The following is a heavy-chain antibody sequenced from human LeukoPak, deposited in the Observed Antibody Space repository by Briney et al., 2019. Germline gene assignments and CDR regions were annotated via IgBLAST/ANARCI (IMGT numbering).Heavy chain of an antibody. CDR1: GDSILTSYYY. J-gene: IGHJ5*02. CDR2: VYYNGDT. Sequence: KPSETLSLTCTVSGDSILTSYYYWAWIRQPPGKGLECIGTVYYNGDTDYNPSLKSRVTISVDTSKNQFSLNLKSVTAADTAVYFCARHGILRTYYSWFEPWGQGTQVTVSS. D-gene: IGHD3-10*01. CDR3: ARHGILRTYYSWFEP. V-gene: IGHV4-39*01.